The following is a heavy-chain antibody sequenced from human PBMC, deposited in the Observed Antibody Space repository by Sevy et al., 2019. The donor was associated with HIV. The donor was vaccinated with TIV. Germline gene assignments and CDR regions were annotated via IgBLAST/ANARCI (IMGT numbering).Heavy chain of an antibody. J-gene: IGHJ4*01. CDR2: ISGVGERT. CDR3: ARVEPPNRDFGY. CDR1: GFNFNSIS. D-gene: IGHD3-16*01. Sequence: GGSLRLSCEASGFNFNSISMSWVRQTPGEGLEWLSAISGVGERTYHADSVRGRFIISRDNSKSTLYLQLNSLRVEDTAMYYCARVEPPNRDFGYWGHGTLVTVSS. V-gene: IGHV3-23*01.